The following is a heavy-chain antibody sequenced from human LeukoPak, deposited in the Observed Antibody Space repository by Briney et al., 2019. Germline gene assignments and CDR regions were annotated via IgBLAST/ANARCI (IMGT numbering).Heavy chain of an antibody. CDR3: ARGPGGGSLSESLLGY. V-gene: IGHV4-34*01. CDR1: GGSFSGYY. J-gene: IGHJ4*02. Sequence: SETLSLTCAVYGGSFSGYYRSWIRQPPGKGLEWIGEINHSGSTNYNPSLKSRVTISVDTSKNQFSLKLSSVTAADTAVYYCARGPGGGSLSESLLGYWGQGTLVTVSS. D-gene: IGHD2-15*01. CDR2: INHSGST.